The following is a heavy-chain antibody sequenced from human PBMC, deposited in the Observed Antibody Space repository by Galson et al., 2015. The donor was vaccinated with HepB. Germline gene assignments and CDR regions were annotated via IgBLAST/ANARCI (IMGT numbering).Heavy chain of an antibody. Sequence: SETLSLTCAVYGGPFSGYSWSWIRQPPGKGLEWIGEIDHSGSTSYNPSLKRRGTISVDTSKNQFSLKLNSVTAADTAVYYCARAHRYRGTGGRAGGPVGEYFQHWGQGTLVTVSS. CDR3: ARAHRYRGTGGRAGGPVGEYFQH. V-gene: IGHV4-34*01. J-gene: IGHJ1*01. D-gene: IGHD2-8*02. CDR2: IDHSGST. CDR1: GGPFSGYS.